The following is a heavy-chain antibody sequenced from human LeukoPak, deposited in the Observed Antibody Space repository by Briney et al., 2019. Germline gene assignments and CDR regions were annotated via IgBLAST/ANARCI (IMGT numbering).Heavy chain of an antibody. Sequence: SETLSLTCNVSGYSISRGYYWGWIRQPPGKGLEWIGSMHHTGSTYYNPSLRSRVSISVDKSTNHISLEVTSVTAADTAVYYCARVQGGHSSSSSLYDYWGQGTLVTVSS. J-gene: IGHJ4*02. V-gene: IGHV4-38-2*02. CDR2: MHHTGST. CDR1: GYSISRGYY. CDR3: ARVQGGHSSSSSLYDY. D-gene: IGHD6-6*01.